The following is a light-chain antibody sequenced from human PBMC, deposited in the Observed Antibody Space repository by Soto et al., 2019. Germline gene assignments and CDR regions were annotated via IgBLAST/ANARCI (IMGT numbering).Light chain of an antibody. CDR3: QQYNNWPPWK. Sequence: EIVLTQSPGTLSLSPGERATLSCRASQSVSSSYLAWYQQKPGQAPRLLIYGASRRATGIPDRFSGSGSGTEFTLTISSLQSEDFAVYYCQQYNNWPPWKFGQGTRLEI. V-gene: IGKV3-20*01. J-gene: IGKJ5*01. CDR2: GAS. CDR1: QSVSSSY.